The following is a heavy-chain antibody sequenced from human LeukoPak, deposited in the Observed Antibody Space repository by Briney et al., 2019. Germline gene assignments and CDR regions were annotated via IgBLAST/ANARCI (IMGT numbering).Heavy chain of an antibody. Sequence: SETLSLTCTVSGGSISSSGYCWVWIRQPPGKGLEWIGSIDYSGSTYYNPSLKSRVTISVDTSKNQFSLKLRSVTAADTAMYYCAKSGGYGLIDYWGQGTLVTVSS. J-gene: IGHJ4*02. CDR1: GGSISSSGYC. CDR2: IDYSGST. CDR3: AKSGGYGLIDY. V-gene: IGHV4-39*01. D-gene: IGHD1-26*01.